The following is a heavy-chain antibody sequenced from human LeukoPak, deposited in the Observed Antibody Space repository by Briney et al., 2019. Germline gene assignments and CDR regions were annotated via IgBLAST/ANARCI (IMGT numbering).Heavy chain of an antibody. CDR1: GFIFSNAW. CDR3: TTELDVDELDY. J-gene: IGHJ4*02. D-gene: IGHD5-12*01. V-gene: IGHV3-15*01. Sequence: GGSLRLSCSASGFIFSNAWMNWVRQAPGKGLEWVGRSKSNTDGGTTDYAAPVEGRFSISRDDSKNTLFLHMNSLKPEDTAVYFCTTELDVDELDYWGQGTLVTVSS. CDR2: SKSNTDGGTT.